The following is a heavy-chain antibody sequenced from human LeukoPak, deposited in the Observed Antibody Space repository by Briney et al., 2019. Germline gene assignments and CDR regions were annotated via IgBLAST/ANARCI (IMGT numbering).Heavy chain of an antibody. D-gene: IGHD6-6*01. Sequence: ASVKVSCKASGYTFSGHYMHWVRQAPGQGLEWMGWINPNSGGTNYAQKFQGRVTMTRDTSISTAYMGLSRLRSDDTAVYYCAREWAEYSSSAEIDYWGQGTLVTVSS. CDR3: AREWAEYSSSAEIDY. CDR2: INPNSGGT. J-gene: IGHJ4*02. CDR1: GYTFSGHY. V-gene: IGHV1-2*02.